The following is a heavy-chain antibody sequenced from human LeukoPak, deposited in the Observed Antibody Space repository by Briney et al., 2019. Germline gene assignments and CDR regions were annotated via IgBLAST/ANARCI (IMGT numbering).Heavy chain of an antibody. Sequence: GGSLRLSCAASGFTFSSYAMSWVRQAPGEGLEWVSAISGRSGSTYYADSVKGRFTISRDNSKNTLYLQMSSLRAGDTAVYYCVKDGSGSYYTYYFDYWGQGTLVTVSS. CDR1: GFTFSSYA. CDR2: ISGRSGST. D-gene: IGHD3-10*01. CDR3: VKDGSGSYYTYYFDY. J-gene: IGHJ4*02. V-gene: IGHV3-23*01.